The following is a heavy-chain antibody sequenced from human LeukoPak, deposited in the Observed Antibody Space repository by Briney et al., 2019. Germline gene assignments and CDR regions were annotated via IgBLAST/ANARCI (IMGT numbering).Heavy chain of an antibody. CDR3: ARVRQQLVPAYFDY. CDR2: INHSGST. V-gene: IGHV4-34*01. J-gene: IGHJ4*02. CDR1: GGSFSGYY. D-gene: IGHD6-13*01. Sequence: PSETPSLTCAVYGGSFSGYYWSWIRQPPGKGLEWIGEINHSGSTNYNPSLKSRVTISVDTSKNQFSLKLGSVTAADTAVYYCARVRQQLVPAYFDYWGQGTLVTVSS.